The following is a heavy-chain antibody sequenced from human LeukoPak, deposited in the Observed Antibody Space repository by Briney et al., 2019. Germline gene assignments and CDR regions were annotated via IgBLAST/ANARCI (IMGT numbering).Heavy chain of an antibody. CDR3: ARTRFLEWLSQGPPEYYFDY. Sequence: SQTLSLTCTVSGGSISSGGYYWSWLRQHPGTGLEWIGYIYYSGSTYYNPSLKSRVTISVDTSKNQFSLKLSSVTAADTAVYYCARTRFLEWLSQGPPEYYFDYWGQGTLVTVSS. J-gene: IGHJ4*02. V-gene: IGHV4-31*03. D-gene: IGHD3-3*01. CDR1: GGSISSGGYY. CDR2: IYYSGST.